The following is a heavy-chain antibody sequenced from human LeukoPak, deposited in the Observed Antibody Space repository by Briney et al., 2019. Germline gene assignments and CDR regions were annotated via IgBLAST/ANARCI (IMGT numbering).Heavy chain of an antibody. D-gene: IGHD2-21*02. CDR1: GFIVSDNY. Sequence: GGSLRLSCVASGFIVSDNYMSWIRQAPGKEPQWVSIIYPDGRAFYADSVKGRFTISRDNSRNRLYLQMNSLRADDTALYYCARGRLPNGADNWGQGTLVTVSS. J-gene: IGHJ4*02. CDR3: ARGRLPNGADN. V-gene: IGHV3-53*01. CDR2: IYPDGRA.